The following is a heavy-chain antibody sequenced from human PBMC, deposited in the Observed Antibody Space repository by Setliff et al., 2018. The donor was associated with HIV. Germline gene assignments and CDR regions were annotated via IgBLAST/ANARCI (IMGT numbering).Heavy chain of an antibody. CDR3: ARGRHIEATIPLDH. V-gene: IGHV4-34*01. J-gene: IGHJ4*02. CDR1: GGSFSDYY. D-gene: IGHD5-12*01. Sequence: SETLSLTCTVSGGSFSDYYWTWIRQPPNTGLEWIGEINDRGNTNYMPSLRSRVTMSVDTSKNQFSLRLTSVTAADSAIYYCARGRHIEATIPLDHWGQGTLVTVSS. CDR2: INDRGNT.